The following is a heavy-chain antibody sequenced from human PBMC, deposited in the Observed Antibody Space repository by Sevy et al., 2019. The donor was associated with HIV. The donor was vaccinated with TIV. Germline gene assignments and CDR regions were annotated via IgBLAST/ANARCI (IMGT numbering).Heavy chain of an antibody. V-gene: IGHV4-39*01. Sequence: SETLSLTCTVSGGSISSSSYYWGWIRQPPGKGLEWIGSIYYSGSTYYNPSLKSRVTISVDTSKNQFSLKLSSVTAADTAVYSCARHREDGARFYYYYYMDVWGKGTTVTVSS. CDR2: IYYSGST. J-gene: IGHJ6*03. CDR3: ARHREDGARFYYYYYMDV. D-gene: IGHD1-26*01. CDR1: GGSISSSSYY.